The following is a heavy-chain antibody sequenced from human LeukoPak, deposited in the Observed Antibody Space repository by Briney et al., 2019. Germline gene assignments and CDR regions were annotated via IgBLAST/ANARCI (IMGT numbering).Heavy chain of an antibody. J-gene: IGHJ6*04. CDR1: GFTFSSYA. CDR3: ARSGVVVPAAGGAYYYYYGMDV. D-gene: IGHD2-2*01. CDR2: ISYDGSNK. Sequence: GSLRLSCAASGFTFSSYAMHWVRQAPGKGLEWVAVISYDGSNKYYADSVKGRFTISRDNSKNTLYLQMNSLRAEDTAVYYCARSGVVVPAAGGAYYYYYGMDVWGKGTTVTVSS. V-gene: IGHV3-30*04.